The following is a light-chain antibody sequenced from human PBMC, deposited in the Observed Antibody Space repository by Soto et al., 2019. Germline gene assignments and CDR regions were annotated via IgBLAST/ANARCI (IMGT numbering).Light chain of an antibody. CDR2: HVS. J-gene: IGLJ1*01. V-gene: IGLV2-14*01. Sequence: QSALTQPASGSGSPGQSITISCTGTSSDVGGYNYVSWYQQHPAKVPKLMIYHVSNRLSGVSDRFSGSRSGNTASLTISGLQAEDEADYYCYSYTTRSTYVFGTGTRSPS. CDR1: SSDVGGYNY. CDR3: YSYTTRSTYV.